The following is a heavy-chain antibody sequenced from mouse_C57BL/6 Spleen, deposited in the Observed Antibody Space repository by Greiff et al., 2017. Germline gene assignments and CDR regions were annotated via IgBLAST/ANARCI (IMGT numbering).Heavy chain of an antibody. V-gene: IGHV5-6*01. CDR1: GFTFSSYG. J-gene: IGHJ2*01. CDR2: ISSGGSYT. Sequence: EVQLQESGGDLVKPGGSLKLSCAASGFTFSSYGMSWVRQTPDKRLEWVATISSGGSYTYYPDSVKGRFTISRDNAKNTLYLQMSSLKSEDTAMYYCARLPLDYWGQGTTLTVSS. CDR3: ARLPLDY.